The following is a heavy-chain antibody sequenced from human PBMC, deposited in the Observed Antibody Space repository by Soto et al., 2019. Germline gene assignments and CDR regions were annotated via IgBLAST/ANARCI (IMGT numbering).Heavy chain of an antibody. V-gene: IGHV4-39*01. CDR1: SGSVSSSSYY. J-gene: IGHJ4*02. CDR3: GRLEGLATISYYFDY. D-gene: IGHD3-9*01. CDR2: VYYSGST. Sequence: SETLSLTCTVSSGSVSSSSYYWGWVRQPPGKGLEWIGSVYYSGSTYYNPSLEGRVTISVDKSKNQFSLKLMSLSAADTAVYYCGRLEGLATISYYFDYWGQGALVTVSS.